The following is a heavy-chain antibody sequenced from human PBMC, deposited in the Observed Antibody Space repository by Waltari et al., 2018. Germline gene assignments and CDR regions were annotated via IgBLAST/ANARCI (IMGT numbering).Heavy chain of an antibody. CDR3: ARDGYSSSYYYYYGMDV. Sequence: QVQLQESGPGLVKPSETLSLTCAVSGYSISSGYYWGWIRQPPGKGLEWIGSIYHSGSTYSNPTLKSRVTRSVDTSKNQFSLKLSSVTAADTAVYYCARDGYSSSYYYYYGMDVWGQGTTVTVSS. CDR1: GYSISSGYY. V-gene: IGHV4-38-2*02. D-gene: IGHD6-6*01. CDR2: IYHSGST. J-gene: IGHJ6*02.